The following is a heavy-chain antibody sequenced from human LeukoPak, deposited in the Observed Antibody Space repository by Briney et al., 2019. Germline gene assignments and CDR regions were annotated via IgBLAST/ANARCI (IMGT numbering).Heavy chain of an antibody. D-gene: IGHD3-3*01. V-gene: IGHV3-23*01. CDR1: GFTFSTYG. J-gene: IGHJ4*02. Sequence: RAGGSLRLSCAASGFTFSTYGLTWVRQAPGKGLEWVSAISGSGGSTHYADSVKGRFTISRDNSKNTLYLQMNSLRAEDTAVYYCAKVGLGRQHYDFWSGYYNREYYFDYWGQGTLVTVSS. CDR2: ISGSGGST. CDR3: AKVGLGRQHYDFWSGYYNREYYFDY.